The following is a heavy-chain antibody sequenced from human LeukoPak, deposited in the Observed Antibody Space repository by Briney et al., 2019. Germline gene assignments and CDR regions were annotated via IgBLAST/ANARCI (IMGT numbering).Heavy chain of an antibody. V-gene: IGHV1-69*13. Sequence: SVKVSCRASGGTFSSYAISWVRQAPGQGLEWMGGIIPIFGTANYAQKFQGRVTITADESTSTAYMELSSLRSEDTAVYYCARQSSHDYGMDVWGQGTTVTVSS. CDR3: ARQSSHDYGMDV. J-gene: IGHJ6*02. CDR2: IIPIFGTA. CDR1: GGTFSSYA.